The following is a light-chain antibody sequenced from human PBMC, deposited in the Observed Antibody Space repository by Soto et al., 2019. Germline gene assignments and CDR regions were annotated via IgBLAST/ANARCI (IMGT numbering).Light chain of an antibody. Sequence: NFVLTQPHSVSESPGKTVTISCTRSSGRIGSNYVQWYQQRPGSAPTTVIYEDRQRPSGVPDRFSGSIDSSSNSASLTISGLKTEDEADYYCQSFDRNRQGVFGGGTKLTVL. V-gene: IGLV6-57*04. CDR1: SGRIGSNY. CDR3: QSFDRNRQGV. CDR2: EDR. J-gene: IGLJ3*02.